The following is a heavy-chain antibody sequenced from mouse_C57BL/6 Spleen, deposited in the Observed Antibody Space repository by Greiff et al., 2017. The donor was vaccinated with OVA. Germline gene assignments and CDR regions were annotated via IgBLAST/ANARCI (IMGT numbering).Heavy chain of an antibody. V-gene: IGHV5-4*01. D-gene: IGHD1-1*01. Sequence: EVKLVESGGGLVKPGGSLKLSCAASGFTFSSYAMSWVRQTPEKRLEWVATISDGGSYTYYPDNVKGRFTISRDNAKNNLYLQMSHLKSEDTAMYYCARDPTVVNWYFDVWGTGTTVTVSS. CDR3: ARDPTVVNWYFDV. CDR1: GFTFSSYA. J-gene: IGHJ1*03. CDR2: ISDGGSYT.